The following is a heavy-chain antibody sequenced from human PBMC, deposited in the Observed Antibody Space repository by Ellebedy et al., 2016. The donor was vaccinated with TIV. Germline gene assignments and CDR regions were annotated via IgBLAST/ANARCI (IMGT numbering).Heavy chain of an antibody. CDR2: VNSDGSSP. V-gene: IGHV3-74*01. Sequence: GESLKISCAASGLTFSSYWMHCVRQAPGKGLVWVSRVNSDGSSPTYADSVKGRFTISRDNAKHTLYLQMNSLRGEDTAVYYGVSSNPVIDYWGQGTLVTVSS. D-gene: IGHD3-10*01. CDR1: GLTFSSYW. CDR3: VSSNPVIDY. J-gene: IGHJ4*02.